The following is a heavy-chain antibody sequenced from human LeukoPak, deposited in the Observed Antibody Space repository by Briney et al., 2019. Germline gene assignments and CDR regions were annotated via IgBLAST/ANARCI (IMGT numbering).Heavy chain of an antibody. CDR2: IYYSGST. CDR1: GGSISSYY. J-gene: IGHJ4*02. V-gene: IGHV4-59*12. Sequence: SETLSLTCTVSGGSISSYYWSWIRQPPGKGLEWIGYIYYSGSTYYNPSLKSRVTISVDTSKNQFSLKLSSVTAADTAVYYCARAAGGYDTPLWGQGTLVTVSS. D-gene: IGHD3-22*01. CDR3: ARAAGGYDTPL.